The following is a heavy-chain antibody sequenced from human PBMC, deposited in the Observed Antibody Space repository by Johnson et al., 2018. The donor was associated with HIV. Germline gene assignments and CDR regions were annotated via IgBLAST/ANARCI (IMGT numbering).Heavy chain of an antibody. CDR1: GFTFSSYA. CDR2: ISGSGSST. D-gene: IGHD6-19*01. V-gene: IGHV3-23*04. Sequence: VQLVESGGGLVQPGGSLRLSCAASGFTFSSYAMSWVRQAPGKGLEWVSTISGSGSSTHYADSVKGRFTISRDNSRNTMYLQMNSLRAEDTAVYYCARAGAVGFDAFDIWGQGTMVTVSS. CDR3: ARAGAVGFDAFDI. J-gene: IGHJ3*02.